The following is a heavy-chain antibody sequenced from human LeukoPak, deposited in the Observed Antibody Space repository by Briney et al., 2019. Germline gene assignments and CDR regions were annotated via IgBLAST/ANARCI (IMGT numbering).Heavy chain of an antibody. CDR3: ARVRGYYDSSGYDY. J-gene: IGHJ4*02. Sequence: SETLPLTCTVSGASISSYYWSWIRQPPGKGLEWIDYIYYSGSTNYNPALKSRVTISEDTSKNQISLKLSSVTAADTAVYYCARVRGYYDSSGYDYWGQGTLVTVSS. CDR1: GASISSYY. D-gene: IGHD3-22*01. CDR2: IYYSGST. V-gene: IGHV4-59*01.